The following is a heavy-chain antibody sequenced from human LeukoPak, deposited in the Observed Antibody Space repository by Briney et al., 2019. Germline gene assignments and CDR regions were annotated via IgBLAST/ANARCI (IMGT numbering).Heavy chain of an antibody. CDR1: GFTFSSYA. CDR3: AKEGHYDFWSGYSFDY. CDR2: ISGSGGST. D-gene: IGHD3-3*01. Sequence: PGGSLRLSCAASGFTFSSYAMSWVRQAPGKGLEWVSAISGSGGSTYYADSVKGRFTISRDNSKNTLYLQMNSLRAEDTAVYYCAKEGHYDFWSGYSFDYWGQGTLVTVSS. J-gene: IGHJ4*02. V-gene: IGHV3-23*01.